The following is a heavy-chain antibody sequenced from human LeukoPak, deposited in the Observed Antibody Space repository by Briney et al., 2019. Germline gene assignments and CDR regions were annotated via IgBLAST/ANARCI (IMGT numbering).Heavy chain of an antibody. CDR1: GFTFSSYS. J-gene: IGHJ4*02. D-gene: IGHD4-17*01. Sequence: PGGSLRLSCAASGFTFSSYSMNWVRQAPGKGLEWVSSISSSSSYIYYADSVKGRFTISRDNAKNSLYLQMNSLGAEDTAVYYCAKDSYGDYEGYYFDYWGQGTLVTVSS. CDR3: AKDSYGDYEGYYFDY. V-gene: IGHV3-21*01. CDR2: ISSSSSYI.